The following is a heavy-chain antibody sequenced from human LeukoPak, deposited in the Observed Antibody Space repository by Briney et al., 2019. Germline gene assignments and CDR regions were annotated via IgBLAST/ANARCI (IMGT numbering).Heavy chain of an antibody. CDR2: ISGSGDSI. CDR3: GKDRRPGIAVAGTTDY. D-gene: IGHD6-19*01. CDR1: GFTFDDYG. J-gene: IGHJ4*02. V-gene: IGHV3-23*01. Sequence: GGSLRLSCAASGFTFDDYGLSWVRQAPGKGLEWVSGISGSGDSIYYADSVKGRFTISRDNSKNTLYLQMNSLRAEDTAVYYCGKDRRPGIAVAGTTDYWGQGTLVTVSS.